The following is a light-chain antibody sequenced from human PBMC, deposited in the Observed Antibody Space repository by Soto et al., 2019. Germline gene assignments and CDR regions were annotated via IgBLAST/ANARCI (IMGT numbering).Light chain of an antibody. CDR1: QSISSW. CDR2: DAS. Sequence: DIQMTQSPSTLSASVGDRVTITCRASQSISSWLAWYQQKPGKAPKLLIFDASSLESGVPSRFSGGGSGTEFTLTISRLQADDFATYYYQQYNSYSYTFGQGTKLEIK. J-gene: IGKJ2*01. CDR3: QQYNSYSYT. V-gene: IGKV1-5*01.